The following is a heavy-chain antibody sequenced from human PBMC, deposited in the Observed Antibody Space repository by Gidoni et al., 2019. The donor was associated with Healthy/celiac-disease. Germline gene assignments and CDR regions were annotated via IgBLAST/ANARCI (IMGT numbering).Heavy chain of an antibody. J-gene: IGHJ4*02. CDR1: GGSFSGYY. CDR2: INHSGST. V-gene: IGHV4-34*01. Sequence: QVQLQQWGAGRLKPSETLSLTCAVYGGSFSGYYWSWIRQPPGKGLEWIGEINHSGSTNYNPSLKSRVTISVDTSKNQFSLKLSSVTAADTAVYYCARGPSGSYYVDYWGQGTLVTVSS. D-gene: IGHD1-26*01. CDR3: ARGPSGSYYVDY.